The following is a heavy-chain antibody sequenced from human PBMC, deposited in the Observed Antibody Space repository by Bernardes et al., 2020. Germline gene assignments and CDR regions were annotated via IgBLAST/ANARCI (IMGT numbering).Heavy chain of an antibody. CDR1: EFTFSRFW. CDR3: AKDFYGSWSGLFDS. CDR2: INEHGTIT. V-gene: IGHV3-74*01. Sequence: VDVRLSCAASEFTFSRFWMHWVRQVPGKGLVWVSRINEHGTITNYADSVKGRFTISRDNAKNTLFLQMSSLRAEDTAIYYCAKDFYGSWSGLFDSWVQGTRVTVSS. J-gene: IGHJ4*02. D-gene: IGHD3-3*01.